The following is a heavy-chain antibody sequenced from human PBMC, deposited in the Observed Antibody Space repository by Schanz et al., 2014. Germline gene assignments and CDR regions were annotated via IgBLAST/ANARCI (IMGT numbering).Heavy chain of an antibody. V-gene: IGHV3-74*02. CDR2: INSVGSNT. CDR1: GFTFSSHW. D-gene: IGHD6-13*01. J-gene: IGHJ4*03. CDR3: ARGLIAAAGGAFDY. Sequence: EVHLLDSGGGLVQPGGSLRLSCAASGFTFSSHWMHWVRQDPGKGLVWVARINSVGSNTDYADSVTCRFTISRDNAKNTLYLQVNSLRAGDAAVYYCARGLIAAAGGAFDYWGHGTLVDDSA.